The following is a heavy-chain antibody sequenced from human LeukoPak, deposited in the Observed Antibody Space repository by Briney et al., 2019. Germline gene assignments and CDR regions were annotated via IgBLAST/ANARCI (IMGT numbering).Heavy chain of an antibody. Sequence: GSLRLSCAASGFTFSSYAMSWVRQPPGKGLEWIGEINHSGSTNYNPSLKSRVTISVDTSKNQFPLKLSSVTAADTAVYYCARGRGRAVAGTDEIDYWGQGTLVTVSS. V-gene: IGHV4-34*01. J-gene: IGHJ4*02. D-gene: IGHD6-19*01. CDR1: GFTFSSYA. CDR3: ARGRGRAVAGTDEIDY. CDR2: INHSGST.